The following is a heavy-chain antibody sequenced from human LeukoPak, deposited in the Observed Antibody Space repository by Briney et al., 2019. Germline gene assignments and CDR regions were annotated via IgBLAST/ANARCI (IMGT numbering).Heavy chain of an antibody. D-gene: IGHD3-22*01. J-gene: IGHJ4*02. CDR1: GGSISSGDYY. CDR2: IYYSGSS. V-gene: IGHV4-30-4*01. CDR3: AGTGTNYYDSSGYFDY. Sequence: SETLSLTCTVSGGSISSGDYYWSWIRQPPGKGLEWIGYIYYSGSSYFSPSLKSRVTISVDTSKNQFSLKLSSVTAADTAVYYCAGTGTNYYDSSGYFDYWGQGTLVTVSS.